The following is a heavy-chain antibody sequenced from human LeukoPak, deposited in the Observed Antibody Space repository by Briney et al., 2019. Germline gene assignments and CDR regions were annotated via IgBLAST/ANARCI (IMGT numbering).Heavy chain of an antibody. J-gene: IGHJ4*02. CDR1: GYTFTGYY. V-gene: IGHV1-2*06. Sequence: ASVKVSCKASGYTFTGYYVHWVRQAPGQGLEWMGRISPNSGDTNYAQKFQGRVTMTRDTSSSTAYMELSRLRSDDTAVYYCARSGVDTYGLQTSGDFDYWGQGILVTASS. D-gene: IGHD5-18*01. CDR3: ARSGVDTYGLQTSGDFDY. CDR2: ISPNSGDT.